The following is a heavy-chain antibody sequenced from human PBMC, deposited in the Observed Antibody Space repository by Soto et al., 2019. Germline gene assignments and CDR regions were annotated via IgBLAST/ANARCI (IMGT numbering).Heavy chain of an antibody. J-gene: IGHJ4*02. V-gene: IGHV1-69*13. CDR3: ANTRVNYGGIPYNFDT. Sequence: ASVKVSCKASGGTFSSYGFNWVRQAPGQGLEWVGGIIPIFNTANYAQKFQGRVTITADESTSTAYMELSSLRPEDTAVYYCANTRVNYGGIPYNFDTWGQGTLATVSS. CDR1: GGTFSSYG. D-gene: IGHD4-17*01. CDR2: IIPIFNTA.